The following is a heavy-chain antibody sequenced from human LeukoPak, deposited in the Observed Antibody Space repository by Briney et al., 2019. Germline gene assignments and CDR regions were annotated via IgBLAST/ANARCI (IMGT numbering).Heavy chain of an antibody. CDR3: ATPGPKKWIQLHSDAFDI. D-gene: IGHD5-18*01. J-gene: IGHJ3*02. CDR1: GYTFTSYY. CDR2: INPSGGST. Sequence: ASVKVSCKASGYTFTSYYMHWVRQAPGQGLEWMGIINPSGGSTSYAQKFQGRVTMTRDTSTSTVYMELSSLRSEDTAVYYCATPGPKKWIQLHSDAFDIWGQGTMVTVSS. V-gene: IGHV1-46*01.